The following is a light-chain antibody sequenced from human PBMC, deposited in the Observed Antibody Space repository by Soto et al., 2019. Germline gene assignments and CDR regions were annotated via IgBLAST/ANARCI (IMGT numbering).Light chain of an antibody. CDR1: QSSGSS. V-gene: IGKV1-5*03. J-gene: IGKJ1*01. Sequence: DIQMTQSPSTLSASVGERVTITCRASQSSGSSLAWYQQRPGIATTLLLYEASNLESGVPSRFSGSGSGTEFTLTISSVQPDDFATYYCQQYNNYWTFGQGTKVEIK. CDR3: QQYNNYWT. CDR2: EAS.